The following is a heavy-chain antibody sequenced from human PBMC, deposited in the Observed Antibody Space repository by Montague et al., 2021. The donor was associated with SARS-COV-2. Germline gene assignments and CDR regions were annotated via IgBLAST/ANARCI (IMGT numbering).Heavy chain of an antibody. CDR2: IYYSGST. J-gene: IGHJ3*02. CDR1: GGSISGDNYY. V-gene: IGHV4-31*03. Sequence: TLSLTCTVSGGSISGDNYYWTWIRQHPGKGLEWIGYIYYSGSTYYNPSLKSRVTISVDTSKNQFSLKLSSVTAADTAVYYCARVQGITMIVVVIGAFDIWGQGTMVTVSS. CDR3: ARVQGITMIVVVIGAFDI. D-gene: IGHD3-22*01.